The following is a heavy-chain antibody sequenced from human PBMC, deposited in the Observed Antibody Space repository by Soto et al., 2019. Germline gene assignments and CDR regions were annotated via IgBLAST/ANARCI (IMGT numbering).Heavy chain of an antibody. CDR1: GGSFSGYY. V-gene: IGHV4-34*01. J-gene: IGHJ5*02. CDR3: ARDDRGGSGGSPSHWFDP. CDR2: INHSGST. D-gene: IGHD2-15*01. Sequence: SETLSLTCAVYGGSFSGYYWSWIRQPPGKGLEWIGEINHSGSTNYNPSLKSRVTISVDTSKNQFSLKLSSVTAADTAVYYCARDDRGGSGGSPSHWFDPWGQGTLVTV.